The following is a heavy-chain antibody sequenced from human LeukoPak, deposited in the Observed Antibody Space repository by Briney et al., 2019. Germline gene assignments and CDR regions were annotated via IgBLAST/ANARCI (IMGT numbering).Heavy chain of an antibody. CDR2: ISNDGSKK. V-gene: IGHV3-30*04. D-gene: IGHD4-17*01. CDR1: GFTFSSYA. CDR3: ARGARKGDDYGGFFDY. Sequence: GGSLRLSCAASGFTFSSYATAWVRQAPGKGLEWVAVISNDGSKKDYADSVKGRFTISRDNSKNTLYLQMNSLRAEDTAVYYCARGARKGDDYGGFFDYWGQGTLVTVSS. J-gene: IGHJ4*02.